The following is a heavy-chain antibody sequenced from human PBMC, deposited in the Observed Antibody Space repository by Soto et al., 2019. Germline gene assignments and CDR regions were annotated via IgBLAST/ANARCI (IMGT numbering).Heavy chain of an antibody. Sequence: QVQLVQSGAEVKKPGSSVKVSCKASGGTFSSYAISWVRQAPGQGLEWMGGIIPIFGTADYAQKFQGRVKMTADESTSTAYMELSSLQYEDTAVYYCAGHSSGVPGYYYGMDVWGQGTTVTVSS. CDR3: AGHSSGVPGYYYGMDV. CDR2: IIPIFGTA. V-gene: IGHV1-69*12. CDR1: GGTFSSYA. J-gene: IGHJ6*02. D-gene: IGHD3-22*01.